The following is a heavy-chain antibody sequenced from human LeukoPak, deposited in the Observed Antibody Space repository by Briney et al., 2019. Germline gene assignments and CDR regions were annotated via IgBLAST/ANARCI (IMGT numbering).Heavy chain of an antibody. CDR1: GFTFSSHA. CDR2: ISSSGGTT. J-gene: IGHJ3*02. CDR3: AKTRGGINEAFDI. D-gene: IGHD4-23*01. V-gene: IGHV3-23*01. Sequence: PGGSLRLSCAASGFTFSSHAMSWVRQAPGKGLEWVSSISSSGGTTYYADSVKGRFTISRDNSKNTLYLQMNSLRAEDTAVYYSAKTRGGINEAFDIWGQGTMVTVSS.